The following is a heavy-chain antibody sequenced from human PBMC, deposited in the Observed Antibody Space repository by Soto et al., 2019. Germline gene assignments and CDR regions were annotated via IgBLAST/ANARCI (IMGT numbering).Heavy chain of an antibody. CDR1: GYSFTSYW. CDR3: ARLPRNYYGSGSYGEYYFDY. Sequence: PGESLKISCRGSGYSFTSYWISWVRQMPGKGLEWMGRIDPSDSYTNYSPSFQGHVTISADKSISTAYLQWSSLKASDTAMYYCARLPRNYYGSGSYGEYYFDYWGQGTLVTVSS. CDR2: IDPSDSYT. D-gene: IGHD3-10*01. J-gene: IGHJ4*02. V-gene: IGHV5-10-1*01.